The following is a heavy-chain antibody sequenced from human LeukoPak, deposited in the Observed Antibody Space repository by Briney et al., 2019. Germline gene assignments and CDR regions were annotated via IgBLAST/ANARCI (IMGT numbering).Heavy chain of an antibody. CDR2: ISAYNGNT. CDR3: ARVITVRGVMGAFDI. J-gene: IGHJ3*02. D-gene: IGHD3-10*01. Sequence: GASVKVSCKASGYTFTSYGISWVRQAPGQGLEWMGWISAYNGNTNYAQKLQGRVTITRDTSASTAYMELSSLRSEDTAVYYCARVITVRGVMGAFDIWGQGTMVTVSS. CDR1: GYTFTSYG. V-gene: IGHV1-18*04.